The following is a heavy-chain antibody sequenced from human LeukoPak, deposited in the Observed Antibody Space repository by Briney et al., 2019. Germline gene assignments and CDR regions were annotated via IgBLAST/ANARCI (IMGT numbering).Heavy chain of an antibody. V-gene: IGHV3-23*01. J-gene: IGHJ4*02. Sequence: PGGSLRLSCAASGFTFSSYSMNWVRQAPGKGLEWVSAISGSGGSTYYADSVKGRFTISRDNSKNTLYLQMNSLRAEDTAVYYCAKGPHDETVLRFLEWLLSPFDYWGQGTLVTVSS. CDR1: GFTFSSYS. CDR3: AKGPHDETVLRFLEWLLSPFDY. CDR2: ISGSGGST. D-gene: IGHD3-3*01.